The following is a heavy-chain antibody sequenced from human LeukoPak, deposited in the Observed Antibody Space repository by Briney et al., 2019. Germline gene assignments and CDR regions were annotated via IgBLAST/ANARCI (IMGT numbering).Heavy chain of an antibody. D-gene: IGHD6-19*01. Sequence: ASVKVSCKASGYIFTAYGISRVRQAPGQGLGWMGWISGYNGDTKYAQELQGRVTMTTDTSTNTAYMELGSLRSDDTAVYYWAREDSGFPPDYWGQGTLVTVSS. CDR2: ISGYNGDT. V-gene: IGHV1-18*04. CDR1: GYIFTAYG. J-gene: IGHJ4*02. CDR3: AREDSGFPPDY.